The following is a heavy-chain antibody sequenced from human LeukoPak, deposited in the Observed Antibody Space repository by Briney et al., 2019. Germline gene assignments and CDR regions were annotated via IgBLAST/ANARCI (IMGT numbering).Heavy chain of an antibody. V-gene: IGHV4-59*08. J-gene: IGHJ4*02. CDR2: IYYSGST. D-gene: IGHD4-17*01. CDR3: ARLTVTPRSFDY. CDR1: GGSISSYY. Sequence: SETLSLTCTVSGGSISSYYWSWIRQPPGKGLEWIGYIYYSGSTNYNPSLKSRVTISVDTSKNQFSLKLSSVTAADTAVYYCARLTVTPRSFDYWGQGTLVTVSS.